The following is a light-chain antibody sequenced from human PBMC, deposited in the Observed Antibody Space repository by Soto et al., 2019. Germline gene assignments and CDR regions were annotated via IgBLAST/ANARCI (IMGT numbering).Light chain of an antibody. CDR1: QSTSTY. CDR2: AAS. J-gene: IGKJ2*01. Sequence: DIQMNQSPSSLSASVGVRIAITCRASQSTSTYLNWYQQKPGKAPKLLVYAASNLQSGDPSRFSGSGSGTDFTLTISSLHPDDFATYYCQQSYSTPYTFGRGTKLEIK. CDR3: QQSYSTPYT. V-gene: IGKV1-39*01.